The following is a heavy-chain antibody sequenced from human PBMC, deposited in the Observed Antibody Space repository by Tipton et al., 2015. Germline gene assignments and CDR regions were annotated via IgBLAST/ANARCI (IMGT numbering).Heavy chain of an antibody. D-gene: IGHD3-10*01. V-gene: IGHV3-74*01. Sequence: SLRLSCAASGFTFSSFEMHWVRQAPGKGLVWVSRVNSDGSNTNYADSVKGRFTISRDNAKNTLYLQMSSLRAEDTALYYCARDLSVRGGRFDPWGQGTLVTVSS. CDR1: GFTFSSFE. CDR3: ARDLSVRGGRFDP. J-gene: IGHJ5*02. CDR2: VNSDGSNT.